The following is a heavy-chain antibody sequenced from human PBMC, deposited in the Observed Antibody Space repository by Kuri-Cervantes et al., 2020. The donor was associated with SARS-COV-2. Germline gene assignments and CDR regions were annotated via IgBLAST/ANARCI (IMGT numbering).Heavy chain of an antibody. J-gene: IGHJ6*02. CDR1: GGSISSFY. D-gene: IGHD4-17*01. CDR2: LYSSGST. CDR3: ARLYGDSKDYYYYGMDV. Sequence: ESLKISCTVSGGSISSFYWSWIRQPPGKGLEWIGYLYSSGSTNNNPSLMSRLTISVDTSKNQFSLKLSSVTAADTAVYYCARLYGDSKDYYYYGMDVWGQGTTVTVSS. V-gene: IGHV4-59*12.